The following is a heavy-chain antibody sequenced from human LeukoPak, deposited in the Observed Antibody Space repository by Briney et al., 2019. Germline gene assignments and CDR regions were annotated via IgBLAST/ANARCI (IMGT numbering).Heavy chain of an antibody. CDR2: ISGGGTYI. V-gene: IGHV3-21*01. CDR3: ARDVRGNYYNF. J-gene: IGHJ4*02. Sequence: PGGSLRLSCAASGFTFSSYTMNWVRQAPGKGLEWVASISGGGTYIYYVDSVKGRFTISRDNAKNSLFLQMSSLRVEDTAVYYCARDVRGNYYNFWGQGALVTVSS. CDR1: GFTFSSYT. D-gene: IGHD1-26*01.